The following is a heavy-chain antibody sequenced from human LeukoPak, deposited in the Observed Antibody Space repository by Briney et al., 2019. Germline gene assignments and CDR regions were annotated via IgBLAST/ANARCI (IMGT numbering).Heavy chain of an antibody. CDR1: GFTFSNYW. Sequence: PGGSLRLSCVASGFTFSNYWMSWVRQAPGKGLEWVANIGQDGSGKYYVDSVKGRFTISRDNAKNSLYLQMNSLRGEDTAVYYCARDRGPYCSGISCLGWGYYYYMDVWGKGTTVTVSS. J-gene: IGHJ6*03. CDR3: ARDRGPYCSGISCLGWGYYYYMDV. CDR2: IGQDGSGK. D-gene: IGHD2-2*01. V-gene: IGHV3-7*01.